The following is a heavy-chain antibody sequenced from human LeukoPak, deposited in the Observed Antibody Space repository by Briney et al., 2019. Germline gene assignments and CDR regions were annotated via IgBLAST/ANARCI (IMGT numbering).Heavy chain of an antibody. V-gene: IGHV3-48*02. CDR1: GFTLSSYS. Sequence: PGGSLRLSCTTSGFTLSSYSMNWVRQAPGKGLEWVSYISSGSSTRQYADSVKGRFTISSDNAKNSLYLQMSSLRDEDTAVYYCARDYQWNFDYWGQGTLVTVSS. J-gene: IGHJ4*02. CDR2: ISSGSSTR. CDR3: ARDYQWNFDY. D-gene: IGHD6-19*01.